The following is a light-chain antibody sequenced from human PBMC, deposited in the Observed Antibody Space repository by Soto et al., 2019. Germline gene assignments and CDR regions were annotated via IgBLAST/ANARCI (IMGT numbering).Light chain of an antibody. CDR2: YVS. J-gene: IGLJ1*01. CDR3: SSYTSSGVFWV. V-gene: IGLV2-14*01. Sequence: QSVLTQPASVSGSPGQSITISCTGTSSDVGGYNYVSWYQQHPGKAPKLMIYYVSNRPSGVSNRFSGSKSGDTASLTISGLQAEDEADYYCSSYTSSGVFWVLGTGIKVTVL. CDR1: SSDVGGYNY.